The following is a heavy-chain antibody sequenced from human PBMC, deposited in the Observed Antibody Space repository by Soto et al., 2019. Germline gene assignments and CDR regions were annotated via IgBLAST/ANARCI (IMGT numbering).Heavy chain of an antibody. CDR2: ISSSSYI. J-gene: IGHJ3*02. CDR1: GFTFSSYS. D-gene: IGHD2-2*02. CDR3: ARGDCSSTSCYSAFDI. Sequence: GGSLRLSCAASGFTFSSYSMNWVRQAPGKGLEWVSSISSSSYIYYADSVKGRFTISRDNAKNSLYLQMNSLRAEDTAVYYCARGDCSSTSCYSAFDIWGQGTMVTVSS. V-gene: IGHV3-21*01.